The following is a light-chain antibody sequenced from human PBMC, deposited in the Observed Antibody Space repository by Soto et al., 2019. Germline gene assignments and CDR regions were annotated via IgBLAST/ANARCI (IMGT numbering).Light chain of an antibody. V-gene: IGKV3-15*01. Sequence: IVRTHSPAPLSVYKKKASNLSVSSSQNVGNNLVWYQQKPGQAPRLLIYGASTRAAGIPDRFSGSGSGTEFTLTISGLQSDDFAVYYCQQFNNWPPWRFGQRTKV. CDR2: GAS. J-gene: IGKJ1*01. CDR1: QNVGNN. CDR3: QQFNNWPPWR.